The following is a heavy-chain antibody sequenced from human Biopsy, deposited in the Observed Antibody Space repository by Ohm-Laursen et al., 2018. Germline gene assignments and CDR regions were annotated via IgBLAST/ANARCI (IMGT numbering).Heavy chain of an antibody. D-gene: IGHD2-15*01. V-gene: IGHV3-72*01. Sequence: SLRLSCAASGFTFSDNYMDWVCLAPGQGLERVGCARNKDNSYTTEYAASMRGRFIISRDESETSMYLQMSGLKTEDTAVYYCARMFARPGPCSGGTCYPGEDYWGQGTLVTVSS. J-gene: IGHJ4*02. CDR1: GFTFSDNY. CDR2: ARNKDNSYTT. CDR3: ARMFARPGPCSGGTCYPGEDY.